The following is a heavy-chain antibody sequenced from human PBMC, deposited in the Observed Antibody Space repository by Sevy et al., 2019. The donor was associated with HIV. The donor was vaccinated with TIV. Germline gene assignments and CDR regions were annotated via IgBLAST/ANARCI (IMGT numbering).Heavy chain of an antibody. V-gene: IGHV3-9*01. CDR2: ISWNSGSI. CDR3: AKDLNRGCYSRNCYSSYYYYYGLDV. Sequence: GGSLRLSCAASGFPFHDHAMHWVRQSPGKGLEWVSGISWNSGSIGYADSVKGGFTISRDNARQSIYLQMNNLSPDDQRYYYCAKDLNRGCYSRNCYSSYYYYYGLDVWGQGTTVTVSS. J-gene: IGHJ6*02. D-gene: IGHD3-3*01. CDR1: GFPFHDHA.